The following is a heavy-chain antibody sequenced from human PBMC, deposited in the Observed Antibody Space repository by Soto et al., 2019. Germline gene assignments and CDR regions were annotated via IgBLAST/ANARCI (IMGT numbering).Heavy chain of an antibody. J-gene: IGHJ4*02. D-gene: IGHD3-10*01. Sequence: QVQLVESGGGVVQPGRSLRLSCAASGFTFSSYAMHWVRQAPGKGLEWVAVISYDGSNKYYADSVKGLFTISRDNANITLYLQSNSLRAEDTSVYYWARARLWFGEFHWGQGTLVTVSS. CDR3: ARARLWFGEFH. CDR2: ISYDGSNK. CDR1: GFTFSSYA. V-gene: IGHV3-30-3*01.